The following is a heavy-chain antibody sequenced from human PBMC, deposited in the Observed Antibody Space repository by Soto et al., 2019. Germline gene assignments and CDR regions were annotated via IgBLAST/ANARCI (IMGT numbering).Heavy chain of an antibody. CDR3: ARDGGDPTGRNWFDP. Sequence: DSVKVSCKASGYTFTSYYMHWVRQAPGQGLEWMGIINPSGGSTSYAQKFQGRVTMTRDTSTSTVYMELSSLRSEDTAVYYCARDGGDPTGRNWFDPWGHGTAVTVSS. CDR1: GYTFTSYY. CDR2: INPSGGST. V-gene: IGHV1-46*01. D-gene: IGHD3-16*01. J-gene: IGHJ5*02.